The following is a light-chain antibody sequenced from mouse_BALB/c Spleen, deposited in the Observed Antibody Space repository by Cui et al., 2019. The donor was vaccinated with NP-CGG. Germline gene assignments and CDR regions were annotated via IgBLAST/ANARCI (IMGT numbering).Light chain of an antibody. CDR3: VLYYRAPRV. V-gene: IGLV1*01. CDR2: GTN. Sequence: QAVVTQASALTTSPGETVTLTCRSSTGAVTTSNYANWVQEKPDHLFTGLIGGTNNRAPGVPARFSGSLIGDKAALTVTGAQTEDEAIYFCVLYYRAPRVFGGGTKLTVL. CDR1: TGAVTTSNY. J-gene: IGLJ1*01.